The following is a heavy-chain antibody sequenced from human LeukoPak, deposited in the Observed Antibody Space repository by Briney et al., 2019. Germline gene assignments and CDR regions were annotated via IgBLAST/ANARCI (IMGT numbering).Heavy chain of an antibody. Sequence: ASVKVSCKASGYTFTGYYMHWVRQAPGQGLEWVGWINPNSGGTNYAQKFQGRVTMTRDTSISTAYMELSRLRSDDTAVYYCATDYGGNTDAFDIWGQGTMVTVSS. CDR3: ATDYGGNTDAFDI. CDR1: GYTFTGYY. V-gene: IGHV1-2*02. J-gene: IGHJ3*02. CDR2: INPNSGGT. D-gene: IGHD4-23*01.